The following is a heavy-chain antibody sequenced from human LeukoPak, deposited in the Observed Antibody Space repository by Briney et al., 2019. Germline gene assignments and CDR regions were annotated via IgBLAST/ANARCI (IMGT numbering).Heavy chain of an antibody. J-gene: IGHJ4*02. CDR3: ARDSGFGDYVRGYFDY. V-gene: IGHV3-20*01. D-gene: IGHD3-10*02. CDR2: INWNGGST. Sequence: GGSLRLSCAASEFTFSSYAMSWVRQAPGKGLEWVSGINWNGGSTGYADSVKGRFTISRDNAKNSLYLQMNSLRAEDTALYHCARDSGFGDYVRGYFDYWGQGTLVTVSS. CDR1: EFTFSSYA.